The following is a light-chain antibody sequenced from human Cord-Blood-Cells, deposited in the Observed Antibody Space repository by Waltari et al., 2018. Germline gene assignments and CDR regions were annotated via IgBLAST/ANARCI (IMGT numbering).Light chain of an antibody. CDR2: DVS. CDR1: SSDDGGYNY. V-gene: IGLV2-14*01. J-gene: IGLJ2*01. Sequence: QSALTQPASVSGSPGQSITIPCTGTSSDDGGYNYVSWYQQHPGKAPKLMIYDVSNRPSGVSNRFSGSKSGNTASLTISGLQAEDEADYYCSSYTSSSTLVFGGGTKLTVL. CDR3: SSYTSSSTLV.